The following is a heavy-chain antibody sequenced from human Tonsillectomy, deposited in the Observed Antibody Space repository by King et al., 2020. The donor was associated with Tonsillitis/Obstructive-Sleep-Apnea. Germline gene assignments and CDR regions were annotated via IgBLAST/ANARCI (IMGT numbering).Heavy chain of an antibody. D-gene: IGHD6-6*01. CDR3: ARLGDSSSFVSLDYFES. J-gene: IGHJ4*02. Sequence: QLVQSGAEVKKPGASLKISCKGSEHSFTRNWIGWVRQMPGKGLEWMGIIYPGDSDTRYSPSFQGQVTISADKSISTAYLQWSSLKASDTAMYYCARLGDSSSFVSLDYFESWGQGTLVTVSS. CDR1: EHSFTRNW. CDR2: IYPGDSDT. V-gene: IGHV5-51*01.